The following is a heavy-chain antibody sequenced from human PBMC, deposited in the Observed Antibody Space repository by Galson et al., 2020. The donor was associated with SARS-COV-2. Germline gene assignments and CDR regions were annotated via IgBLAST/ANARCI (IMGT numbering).Heavy chain of an antibody. V-gene: IGHV4-61*01. CDR2: IYHSGST. CDR1: GGSVNSDNEY. J-gene: IGHJ2*01. CDR3: ARDKRDGIRLQLRSFDV. Sequence: PSETLSLTCSVSGGSVNSDNEYWTWIRQSPGKGLEWIGHIYHSGSTRYKPSLESRVTISLDSSKNQFSLRLTSVTAADTALYYCARDKRDGIRLQLRSFDVWGRGSLVTVSS. D-gene: IGHD5-18*01.